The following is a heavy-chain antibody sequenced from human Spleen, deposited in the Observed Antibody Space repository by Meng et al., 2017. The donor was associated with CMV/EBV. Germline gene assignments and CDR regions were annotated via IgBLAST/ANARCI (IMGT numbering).Heavy chain of an antibody. V-gene: IGHV3-66*02. CDR3: AREPDPWLAWFDP. Sequence: SCAGSGSAISSSYMNWVRQAPGKGLEWVSVIYGGGVTFYADSVKGRFTISRDNSKNTLYLQMNSLRPEDTAVYYCAREPDPWLAWFDPWGQGTLVTVSS. CDR2: IYGGGVT. CDR1: GSAISSSY. J-gene: IGHJ5*02. D-gene: IGHD6-19*01.